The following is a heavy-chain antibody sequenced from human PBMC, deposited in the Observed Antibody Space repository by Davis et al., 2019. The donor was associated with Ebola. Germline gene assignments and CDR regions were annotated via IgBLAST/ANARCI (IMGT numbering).Heavy chain of an antibody. D-gene: IGHD3-3*01. CDR2: ISSSSSYI. Sequence: GESLKISCAASGFTFSSYSMNWVRQAPGKGLEWVSSISSSSSYIYYADSVKGRFTISRDNAKNSLYLQMNSLRAEDTAVYYCARDGTIGVVRVTYMDVWGKGTTVTVSS. V-gene: IGHV3-21*01. CDR3: ARDGTIGVVRVTYMDV. J-gene: IGHJ6*03. CDR1: GFTFSSYS.